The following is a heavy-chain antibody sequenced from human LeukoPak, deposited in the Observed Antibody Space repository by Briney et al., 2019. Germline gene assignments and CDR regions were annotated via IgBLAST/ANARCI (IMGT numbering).Heavy chain of an antibody. CDR2: NHPNSGGT. J-gene: IGHJ6*03. V-gene: IGHV1-2*02. CDR3: ARGDIRLGYSYMDV. Sequence: GASVKVSCKASGYTFTDYYIHWARQAPGQGLEWMGWNHPNSGGTNYAQKFQGRVTMTRDTSISTAYMEMSRLRSDDTAVYYCARGDIRLGYSYMDVWGKGTTVTVSS. D-gene: IGHD2-15*01. CDR1: GYTFTDYY.